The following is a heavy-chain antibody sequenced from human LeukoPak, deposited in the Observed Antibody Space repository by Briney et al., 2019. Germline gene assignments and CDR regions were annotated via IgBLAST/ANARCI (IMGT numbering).Heavy chain of an antibody. Sequence: SQTLSLTCTVSGGSISSGGYYWGWIRQHPGKGLEWIGYIYYSGSTYYNPSLKSRVTISVDTSKNQFSLKLSSVTAADTAVYYCARRVDYGSGSKTVGWFDPWGQGTLVTVSS. J-gene: IGHJ5*02. D-gene: IGHD3-10*01. V-gene: IGHV4-31*03. CDR2: IYYSGST. CDR1: GGSISSGGYY. CDR3: ARRVDYGSGSKTVGWFDP.